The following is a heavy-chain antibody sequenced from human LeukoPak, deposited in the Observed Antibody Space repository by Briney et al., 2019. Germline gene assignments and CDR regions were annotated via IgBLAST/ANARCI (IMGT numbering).Heavy chain of an antibody. J-gene: IGHJ6*02. CDR3: ARDYIGYDILISYYGMDV. V-gene: IGHV3-33*08. Sequence: GGSLRLSCAASGFTFSSYGMHWVRQAPGKGLEWVAVIWYDGSNKYYADSVKGRFTISRDNSKNTLYLQMNSLRAEDTAVYYCARDYIGYDILISYYGMDVWGQGTTVTVSS. CDR2: IWYDGSNK. D-gene: IGHD3-9*01. CDR1: GFTFSSYG.